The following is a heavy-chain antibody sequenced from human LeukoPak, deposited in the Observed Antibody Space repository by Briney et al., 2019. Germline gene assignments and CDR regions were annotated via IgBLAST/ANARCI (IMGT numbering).Heavy chain of an antibody. V-gene: IGHV3-23*01. CDR3: AKDLEPDDILTGCGAFDY. CDR2: ISGIGGST. Sequence: PGGSLRLSFAPPGFTFTGYAMSWVRQAPGKGLGWVSAISGIGGSTYYADSVKGWFTISRDNSKNTLYLQMNSLRAEDTAVYYCAKDLEPDDILTGCGAFDYWGQGTLVTVSS. J-gene: IGHJ4*02. CDR1: GFTFTGYA. D-gene: IGHD3-9*01.